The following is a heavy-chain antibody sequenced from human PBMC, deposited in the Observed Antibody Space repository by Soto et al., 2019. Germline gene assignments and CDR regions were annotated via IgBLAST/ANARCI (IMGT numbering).Heavy chain of an antibody. Sequence: PQPLSLTCTVSGGSIRRYYWGWVRQPPGKGLEWIGYIFYSGSSNYNPSLKSPVTISVDASKNQFSLKLSSVTAADTAVYYCVRTGLGWFDPWGQGTLVTVSS. CDR1: GGSIRRYY. V-gene: IGHV4-59*01. CDR3: VRTGLGWFDP. D-gene: IGHD7-27*01. CDR2: IFYSGSS. J-gene: IGHJ5*02.